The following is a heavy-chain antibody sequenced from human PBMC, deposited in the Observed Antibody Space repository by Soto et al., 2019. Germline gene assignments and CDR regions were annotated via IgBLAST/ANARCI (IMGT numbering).Heavy chain of an antibody. Sequence: GGSLRLSCAASGFTFSDYYMSWIRQAPGKGLEWVSYISSSGSTIYYADSVKGRFTISRDNAKNSLYLQMNSLRAEDMAVYYCARDFGSSSSPFFDYWGQGTLVTVSS. CDR1: GFTFSDYY. D-gene: IGHD6-6*01. CDR3: ARDFGSSSSPFFDY. J-gene: IGHJ4*02. V-gene: IGHV3-11*01. CDR2: ISSSGSTI.